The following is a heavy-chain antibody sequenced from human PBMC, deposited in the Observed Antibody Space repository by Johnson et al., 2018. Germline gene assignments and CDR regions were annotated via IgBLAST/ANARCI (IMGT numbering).Heavy chain of an antibody. CDR2: IWYDGSNK. V-gene: IGHV3-33*08. CDR3: ERATGLYGDLYYYGMDV. Sequence: VQLLESGGGVVQPGKSLRLSCAASGFTFSGSLMHWVRQAPGKGLEWVAVIWYDGSNKNYADSVKGRFTIARDNSKNTLYLQMNSLRAEDTAVYYCERATGLYGDLYYYGMDVWGQGTTVTVSS. J-gene: IGHJ6*02. D-gene: IGHD4-17*01. CDR1: GFTFSGSL.